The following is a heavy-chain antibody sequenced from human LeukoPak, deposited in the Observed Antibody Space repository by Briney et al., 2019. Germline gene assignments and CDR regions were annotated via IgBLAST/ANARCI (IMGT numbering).Heavy chain of an antibody. V-gene: IGHV3-30*01. J-gene: IGHJ2*01. Sequence: QPGRSLRLSCAASGFTFSSYAMHWVRQAPGKGLEWVAVISYDGSNKYYADSVKGRFTISRDNSKNTLYLQMNSLRAEDTAVYYCARDVATRYFDLWGRGTLVTVSS. D-gene: IGHD5-24*01. CDR3: ARDVATRYFDL. CDR1: GFTFSSYA. CDR2: ISYDGSNK.